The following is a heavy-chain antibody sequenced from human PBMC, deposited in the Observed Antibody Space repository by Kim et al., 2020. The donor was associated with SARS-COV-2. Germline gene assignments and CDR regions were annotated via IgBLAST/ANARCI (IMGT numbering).Heavy chain of an antibody. D-gene: IGHD3-10*01. CDR1: GFTFSNYG. CDR3: AKGFGGGALDY. V-gene: IGHV3-30*18. J-gene: IGHJ4*02. Sequence: GGSLRLSCAASGFTFSNYGMHWVRQAPGKGLEWVAVISHDGSKEYYEDSVKGRFTISRDSSKNKLYLEMNSLRAEDTAVYYCAKGFGGGALDYWGQGTRVTVSS. CDR2: ISHDGSKE.